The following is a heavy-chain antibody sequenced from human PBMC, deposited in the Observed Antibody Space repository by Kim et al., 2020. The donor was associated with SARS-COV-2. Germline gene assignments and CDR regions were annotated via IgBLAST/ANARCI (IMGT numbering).Heavy chain of an antibody. CDR3: VRGYSYGPYYFDY. D-gene: IGHD5-18*01. CDR2: ISYDGSNK. CDR1: GFTFSSYA. Sequence: GGSLRLSCAASGFTFSSYAMHWVRQAPGKGLEWVAVISYDGSNKYYADSVKGRFTISRDNSKNTLYLQMNSLRAEDTAVYYCVRGYSYGPYYFDYWGQGTLVTVSS. V-gene: IGHV3-30*04. J-gene: IGHJ4*02.